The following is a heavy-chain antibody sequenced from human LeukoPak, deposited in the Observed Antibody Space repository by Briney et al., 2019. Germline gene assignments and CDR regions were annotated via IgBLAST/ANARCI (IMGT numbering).Heavy chain of an antibody. CDR2: IIGSGGST. J-gene: IGHJ3*02. D-gene: IGHD3-22*01. Sequence: PGGSLRLSCAASGFTFSDYYMSCIRQAPGKGLEWVSAIIGSGGSTYYADSVKGRFTISRDNSKNTLYLQMNSLRAEDTAVYYCAKGYYDSSGYYRPDAFDIWGQGTMVTVSS. V-gene: IGHV3-23*01. CDR3: AKGYYDSSGYYRPDAFDI. CDR1: GFTFSDYY.